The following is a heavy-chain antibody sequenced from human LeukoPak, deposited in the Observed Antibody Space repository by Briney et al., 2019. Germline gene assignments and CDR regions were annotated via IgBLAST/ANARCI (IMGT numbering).Heavy chain of an antibody. V-gene: IGHV4-39*01. CDR3: ASWGYSYGPDAFDI. CDR2: IYYSGST. J-gene: IGHJ3*02. D-gene: IGHD5-18*01. Sequence: SETLSLTCTVSGGSISSSSYYWGWIRQPPGKGLEWIGSIYYSGSTYYNPSLKSRVTISVDTSKNQFSLKLSSVTAADTAVYYCASWGYSYGPDAFDIWGQGTMVTGSS. CDR1: GGSISSSSYY.